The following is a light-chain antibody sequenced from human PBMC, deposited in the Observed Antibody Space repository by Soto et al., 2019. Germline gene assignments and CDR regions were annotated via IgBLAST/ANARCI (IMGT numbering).Light chain of an antibody. V-gene: IGKV3-20*01. Sequence: EIMLTQSPDTLSLSPGEGATLSCRASQSVSSTYLAWYQQKAGQAPRLLIYGASSRATGIPDRFSGSGSGTDFTLTISRLEPEDFAVYYCQQYGSSPQTFGQGTKVDI. CDR2: GAS. J-gene: IGKJ1*01. CDR1: QSVSSTY. CDR3: QQYGSSPQT.